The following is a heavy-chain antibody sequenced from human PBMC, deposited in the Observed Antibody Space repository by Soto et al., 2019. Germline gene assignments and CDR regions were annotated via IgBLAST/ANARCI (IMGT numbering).Heavy chain of an antibody. V-gene: IGHV4-39*01. CDR3: ASSSPFYY. CDR1: SASLSSSTYY. CDR2: IYYSGNT. Sequence: SETLSLTCSVSSASLSSSTYYWSWIRQPPGRGPEWIGSIYYSGNTYYKPSLKSRVSISIDTSRNQFSLKLTSVTAADTGVYYCASSSPFYYWGPGTLVTVSS. D-gene: IGHD6-6*01. J-gene: IGHJ4*02.